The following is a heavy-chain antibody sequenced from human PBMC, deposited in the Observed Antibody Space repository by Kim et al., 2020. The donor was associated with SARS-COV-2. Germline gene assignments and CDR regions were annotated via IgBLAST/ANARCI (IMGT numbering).Heavy chain of an antibody. Sequence: GGSLRLSCAASGFTFSSYGMHWVRQAPGKGLEWVAVISYDGSNKYYADSVKGRFTISRDNSKNTLYLQMNSLRAEDTAVYYCAGLYGMDVWGQGTTVTVSS. V-gene: IGHV3-30*03. D-gene: IGHD6-19*01. CDR2: ISYDGSNK. CDR3: AGLYGMDV. J-gene: IGHJ6*02. CDR1: GFTFSSYG.